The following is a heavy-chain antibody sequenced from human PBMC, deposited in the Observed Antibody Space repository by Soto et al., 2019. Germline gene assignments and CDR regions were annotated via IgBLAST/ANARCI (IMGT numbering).Heavy chain of an antibody. J-gene: IGHJ4*02. CDR1: GFAFRSYN. Sequence: GGSLRLSCAASGFAFRSYNMNWVRQAPGKGLEWVASISSGSSNIYYADSVKGRFTISRDNAKDSLFLQMDSLRAEDSAVYYCASATVVAATFDFWGQGTLVTVSS. D-gene: IGHD2-15*01. CDR3: ASATVVAATFDF. V-gene: IGHV3-21*01. CDR2: ISSGSSNI.